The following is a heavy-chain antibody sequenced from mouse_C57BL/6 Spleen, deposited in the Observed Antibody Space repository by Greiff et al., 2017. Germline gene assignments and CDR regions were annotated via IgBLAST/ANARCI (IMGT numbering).Heavy chain of an antibody. J-gene: IGHJ4*01. D-gene: IGHD1-1*01. V-gene: IGHV1-50*01. Sequence: VQLQQPGAELVKPGASVKLSCKASGYTFTSYWMQWVKQRPGQGLEWIGEIDPSDSYTNYNQKFKGKATLTVDTSSSTAYMQLSSLTSEDSAVYYCARGRDYYGSSPYYYAMDYWGQGTSVTVSS. CDR2: IDPSDSYT. CDR1: GYTFTSYW. CDR3: ARGRDYYGSSPYYYAMDY.